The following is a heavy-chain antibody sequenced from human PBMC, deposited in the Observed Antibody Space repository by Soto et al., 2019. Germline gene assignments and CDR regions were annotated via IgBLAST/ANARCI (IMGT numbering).Heavy chain of an antibody. V-gene: IGHV1-69*04. Sequence: QVQLVQSGAEVKKPGSSVKVSCKASGGKFTSNTFSWVRQAPGQGLEWMGRIIPILDVAHYAQKFQGRVTITADKSTNTTYMELCSLTSGDTAIYYCARERITPLFYWGQGTLVIVSS. J-gene: IGHJ4*02. CDR3: ARERITPLFY. CDR2: IIPILDVA. CDR1: GGKFTSNT. D-gene: IGHD1-20*01.